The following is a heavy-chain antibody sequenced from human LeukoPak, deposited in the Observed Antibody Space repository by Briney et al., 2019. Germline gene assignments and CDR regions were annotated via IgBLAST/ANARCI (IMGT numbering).Heavy chain of an antibody. CDR2: IYYSRST. V-gene: IGHV4-59*08. CDR1: GGSISSYY. CDR3: ARHSTYYDGAEYYFDY. D-gene: IGHD3-22*01. J-gene: IGHJ4*02. Sequence: SETLSLTCTVSGGSISSYYWSWIRQPPGKGLEWSGDIYYSRSTNYNPSLKSRVTISVDTYKNQFSLKLSSVTAADTAVYYCARHSTYYDGAEYYFDYWGQGTLVSVSS.